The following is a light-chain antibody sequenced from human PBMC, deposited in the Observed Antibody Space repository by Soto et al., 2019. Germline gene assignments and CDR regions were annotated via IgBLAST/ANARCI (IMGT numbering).Light chain of an antibody. CDR2: RVI. Sequence: QSALTQPASVSGSPGQSITISCTGTDSDVGGYNYVSWYQQLPGKAPKLIIYRVINRPSGVSDRFSGSKSGNSASLSISGLHPDDEASYFCGSYTSATTWVFGGGTKLTVL. J-gene: IGLJ3*02. V-gene: IGLV2-14*03. CDR1: DSDVGGYNY. CDR3: GSYTSATTWV.